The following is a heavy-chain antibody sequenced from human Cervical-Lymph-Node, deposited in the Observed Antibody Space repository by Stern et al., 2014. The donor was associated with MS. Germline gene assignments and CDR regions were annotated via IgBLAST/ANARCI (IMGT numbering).Heavy chain of an antibody. CDR2: ISSSSSYI. V-gene: IGHV3-21*01. CDR3: AREDGVGKNWFDP. CDR1: GFTFSSYS. Sequence: EVQLVESGGGLVKPGGSLRLSCAASGFTFSSYSMNWVRQAPGKGLEWVSSISSSSSYIYYADSVKGRFTISRDNAKNSLYLQMNSLRAEDTAVYYCAREDGVGKNWFDPWGQGTLVTVSS. J-gene: IGHJ5*02. D-gene: IGHD3-10*01.